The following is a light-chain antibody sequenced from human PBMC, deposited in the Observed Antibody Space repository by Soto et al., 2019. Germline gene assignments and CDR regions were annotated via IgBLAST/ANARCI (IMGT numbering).Light chain of an antibody. Sequence: DIQMTQSPSSPSASAGDRVTISCRAGRTINTFLNWYQQKPGKAPNLLIYAATSLQSGVPSRFSGSGSGTDFTLTISSLQPEDFATYYCQQSYSIPITFGQGTRLAIK. V-gene: IGKV1-39*01. CDR3: QQSYSIPIT. CDR2: AAT. CDR1: RTINTF. J-gene: IGKJ5*01.